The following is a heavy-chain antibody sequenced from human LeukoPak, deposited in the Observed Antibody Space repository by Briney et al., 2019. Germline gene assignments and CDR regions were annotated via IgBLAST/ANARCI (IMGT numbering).Heavy chain of an antibody. D-gene: IGHD1-26*01. V-gene: IGHV3-21*01. CDR3: ARARGSYYPPRTG. Sequence: PGGSLRLSCAASGFTFSGYNINWVRQAPGKGLEWVSSISSSSSYIYYADSVKGRFTISRDNAKNSLYLQMNSLRAEDTAVYYCARARGSYYPPRTGWGQGTLVTVSS. J-gene: IGHJ4*02. CDR1: GFTFSGYN. CDR2: ISSSSSYI.